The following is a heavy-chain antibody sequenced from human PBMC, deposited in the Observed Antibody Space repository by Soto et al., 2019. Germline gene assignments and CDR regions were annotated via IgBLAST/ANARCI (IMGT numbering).Heavy chain of an antibody. Sequence: QVQLVQSGAEVKKPGSSVKVSCKACGGTFSSYAISWVRQAPGQGLEWMGGIIPIFGTANYAQKFQGRVTITADESTSTAYMELSSLRSEDTAVYYCARGRVGGDGYSNDAFDIWGQGTMVTVSS. CDR3: ARGRVGGDGYSNDAFDI. V-gene: IGHV1-69*12. J-gene: IGHJ3*02. D-gene: IGHD2-21*01. CDR2: IIPIFGTA. CDR1: GGTFSSYA.